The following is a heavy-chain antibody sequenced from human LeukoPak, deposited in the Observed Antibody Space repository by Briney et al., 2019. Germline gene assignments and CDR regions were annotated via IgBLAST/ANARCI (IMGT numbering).Heavy chain of an antibody. CDR2: MNPNSGNT. CDR1: GYTFTRYD. D-gene: IGHD2-2*01. V-gene: IGHV1-8*01. J-gene: IGHJ4*02. Sequence: AGVNVSCKSSGYTFTRYDINGVRQATGQGLEWMGWMNPNSGNTGYAQKFQGRVPMTRNTSISTAYMELSSLRSEDKAVYYCARGIVPAFKYWGQGTLVTVSS. CDR3: ARGIVPAFKY.